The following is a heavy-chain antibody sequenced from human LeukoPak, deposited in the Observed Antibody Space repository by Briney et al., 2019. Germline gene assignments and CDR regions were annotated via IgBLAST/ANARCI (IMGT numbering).Heavy chain of an antibody. V-gene: IGHV1-8*01. D-gene: IGHD6-13*01. CDR2: MNPNSGNT. Sequence: ASVKVSCKASGYTFTSYDINWVRQATGQGLERMGWMNPNSGNTGYAQRLQGRVTMTRNTSISTAYMELSSLRSEDTAVYYCARSGSSRIYYYYGMDVWGQGTTVTVSS. J-gene: IGHJ6*02. CDR3: ARSGSSRIYYYYGMDV. CDR1: GYTFTSYD.